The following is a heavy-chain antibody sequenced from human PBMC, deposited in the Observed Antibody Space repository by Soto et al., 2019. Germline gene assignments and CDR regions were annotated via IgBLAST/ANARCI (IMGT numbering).Heavy chain of an antibody. CDR3: ARVGPWVPYYYDSSPYTFGNWFDP. Sequence: PSETLSLTCAVSGYSISSGYYWGWLRQPPGKGLEWIGGIYHGGSTYYNPSLNSRVTLSIDMTNNHVSLILNSVTAADTAVYYCARVGPWVPYYYDSSPYTFGNWFDPWGQGTLVTVSS. D-gene: IGHD3-22*01. J-gene: IGHJ5*02. CDR2: IYHGGST. CDR1: GYSISSGYY. V-gene: IGHV4-38-2*01.